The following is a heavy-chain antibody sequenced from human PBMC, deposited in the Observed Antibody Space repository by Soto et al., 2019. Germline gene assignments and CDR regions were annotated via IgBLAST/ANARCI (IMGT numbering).Heavy chain of an antibody. CDR1: GGSISSGGYY. V-gene: IGHV4-31*03. CDR2: IYYSGST. CDR3: ARDERVLGYSSSSFPQANYYYYGMDV. D-gene: IGHD6-6*01. J-gene: IGHJ6*02. Sequence: SETLSLTCTVSGGSISSGGYYWSWIRQHPGKGLEWIGYIYYSGSTYYNPSLKSRVTISVDTSKNQFSLKLSSVTAADTAVYYCARDERVLGYSSSSFPQANYYYYGMDVWGQGTTVTVSS.